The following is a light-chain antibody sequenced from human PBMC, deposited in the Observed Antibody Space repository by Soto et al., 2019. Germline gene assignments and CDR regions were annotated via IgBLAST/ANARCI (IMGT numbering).Light chain of an antibody. V-gene: IGKV3-20*01. CDR2: GAS. CDR1: QSVSSNY. J-gene: IGKJ1*01. Sequence: ESVLTQSPGTLSLSPGERDTLSCRASQSVSSNYLAWYQQKPGQAPRLLIYGASTRATGSPDRFSGSGSGTDFTLTISRLEPEDSAVYYCQQYGSSPTWTFGQGTKVEIK. CDR3: QQYGSSPTWT.